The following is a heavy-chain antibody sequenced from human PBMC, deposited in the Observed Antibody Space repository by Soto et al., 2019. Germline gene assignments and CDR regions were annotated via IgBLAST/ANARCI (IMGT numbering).Heavy chain of an antibody. CDR2: VYYTGST. V-gene: IGHV4-59*12. J-gene: IGHJ4*02. Sequence: PSETLSLTCTVSGGSITNYYWTWIRQTPGKGLEWIGYVYYTGSTNYNPSLKSRVHISIDTSKNEFYLNLTSVTAAETAIYYCERVLQRRYSNSDFVYWGQGTLVTISS. CDR3: ERVLQRRYSNSDFVY. D-gene: IGHD3-9*01. CDR1: GGSITNYY.